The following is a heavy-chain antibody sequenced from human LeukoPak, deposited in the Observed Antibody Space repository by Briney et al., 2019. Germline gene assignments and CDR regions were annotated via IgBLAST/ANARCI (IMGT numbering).Heavy chain of an antibody. D-gene: IGHD6-13*01. CDR3: ARVEEQLDNFDY. J-gene: IGHJ4*02. V-gene: IGHV1-8*01. CDR1: GYTFTSYD. CDR2: MNPNSGNT. Sequence: ASVKVSCKASGYTFTSYDINWVRQATGQGLEWMGWMNPNSGNTGYAQKFQGRVTMTRNTSISTAYMKLSSLRSEDTAVYYCARVEEQLDNFDYWGQGTLVTVSS.